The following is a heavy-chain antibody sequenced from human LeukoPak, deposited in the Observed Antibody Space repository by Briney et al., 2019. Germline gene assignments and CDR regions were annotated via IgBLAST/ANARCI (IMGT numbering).Heavy chain of an antibody. J-gene: IGHJ5*02. V-gene: IGHV4-59*01. D-gene: IGHD3-10*01. CDR2: IYYSGST. CDR1: GGSISSYY. Sequence: PSETLSLTCTVSGGSISSYYWSWIRQPPGKGLEWIGYIYYSGSTNYNPSLKSRVTISVDTSKDQFSLKLSSVTAADTAMYYCARFHYYASGSPHWFDPWGQGTLVTVSS. CDR3: ARFHYYASGSPHWFDP.